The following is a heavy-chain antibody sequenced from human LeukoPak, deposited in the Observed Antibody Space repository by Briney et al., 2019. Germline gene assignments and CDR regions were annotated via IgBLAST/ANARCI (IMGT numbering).Heavy chain of an antibody. J-gene: IGHJ4*02. CDR2: INPDSGGT. V-gene: IGHV1-2*06. CDR3: ARDTRPSYDSSGYYYPGDY. CDR1: GYTFTDYY. D-gene: IGHD3-22*01. Sequence: GASVKVSCKASGYTFTDYYMHWVRQAPGQGLEWIGRINPDSGGTNSAQKFQGRATMTRDTSTSTVYMELSSLRSEDTAVYYCARDTRPSYDSSGYYYPGDYWGQGTLVTVSS.